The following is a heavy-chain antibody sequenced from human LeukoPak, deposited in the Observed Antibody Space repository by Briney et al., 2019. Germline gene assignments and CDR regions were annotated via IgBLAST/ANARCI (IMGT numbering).Heavy chain of an antibody. J-gene: IGHJ6*03. V-gene: IGHV1-2*02. Sequence: ASVKVSCKASGYTFTGYYMHWVRQAPGQGLEWMGWINPNSGGTNYAQKFQGRVTMTRDTSISTAYMELSRLRSDDTAVYYCARYHSGSYFSYYYYMDVWGKGTTVTVSS. CDR3: ARYHSGSYFSYYYYMDV. CDR2: INPNSGGT. CDR1: GYTFTGYY. D-gene: IGHD1-26*01.